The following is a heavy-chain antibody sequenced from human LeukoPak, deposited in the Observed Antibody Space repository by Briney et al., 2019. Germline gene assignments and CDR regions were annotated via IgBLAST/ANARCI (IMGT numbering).Heavy chain of an antibody. CDR3: ARTLLRYFDWLLYY. V-gene: IGHV3-23*01. J-gene: IGHJ4*02. CDR2: ISGSGGST. Sequence: GGSLRLSCAASGFTFSDYYMSWIRQAPGKGLEWVSAISGSGGSTYYADSVKGRFTISRDNSKNTLYLQMNSLRAEDTAVYYCARTLLRYFDWLLYYWGQGTLVTVSS. CDR1: GFTFSDYY. D-gene: IGHD3-9*01.